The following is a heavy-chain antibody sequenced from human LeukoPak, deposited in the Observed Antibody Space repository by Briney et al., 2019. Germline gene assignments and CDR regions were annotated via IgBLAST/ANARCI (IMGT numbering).Heavy chain of an antibody. CDR2: INHSGST. J-gene: IGHJ4*02. CDR3: ARGYYYDSIGYYYPLSD. D-gene: IGHD3-22*01. CDR1: GGSFSGYY. V-gene: IGHV4-34*01. Sequence: SETLSLTCAVYGGSFSGYYWSWIRQPPGKGLEWIGEINHSGSTNYNPSLKSRVTISVDTSKNQFSLKLSSVTAADTAVYYCARGYYYDSIGYYYPLSDWGQGTLVTV.